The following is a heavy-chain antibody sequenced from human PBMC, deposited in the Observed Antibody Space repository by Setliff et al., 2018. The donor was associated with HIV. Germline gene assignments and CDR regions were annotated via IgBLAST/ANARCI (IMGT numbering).Heavy chain of an antibody. Sequence: SETLSLTCNVSGGSISSGGYYWSWIRQPAGKGLEWIGHIYTSGSTNYNPSLKSRVTISVDTSKNQFSLKLSSVTAADTAVYYCARASSSSLFDYWGQGTLVTVSS. D-gene: IGHD6-6*01. CDR1: GGSISSGGYY. J-gene: IGHJ4*02. CDR2: IYTSGST. V-gene: IGHV4-61*09. CDR3: ARASSSSLFDY.